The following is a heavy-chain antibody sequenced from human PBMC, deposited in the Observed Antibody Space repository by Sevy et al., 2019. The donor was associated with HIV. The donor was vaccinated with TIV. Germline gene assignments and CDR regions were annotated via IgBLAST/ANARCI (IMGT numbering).Heavy chain of an antibody. CDR1: GYTFTSYD. CDR3: ARWWGTSYYYYYAMDV. V-gene: IGHV1-8*02. Sequence: ASVKVSCKSSGYTFTSYDIHWVRQAPGQGLEWMGWMSPKSGNTGYAQKFQGGVTMTRDTSISTAYMELSSLRSEDTAVYYCARWWGTSYYYYYAMDVWGQGTTVTVSS. D-gene: IGHD2-8*02. CDR2: MSPKSGNT. J-gene: IGHJ6*02.